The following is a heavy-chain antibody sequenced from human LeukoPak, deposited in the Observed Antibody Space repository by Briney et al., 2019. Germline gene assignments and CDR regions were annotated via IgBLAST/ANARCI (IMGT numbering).Heavy chain of an antibody. CDR1: GGTFSSCA. CDR3: ARGKGEQLVFDY. CDR2: IIPIFGTA. D-gene: IGHD6-6*01. J-gene: IGHJ4*02. V-gene: IGHV1-69*13. Sequence: SVKVSCKASGGTFSSCAISWVRQAPGQGLEWMGGIIPIFGTANYAQKFQGRVTITADESTSTAYMELSSLRSEDTAVYYCARGKGEQLVFDYWGQGTLVTASS.